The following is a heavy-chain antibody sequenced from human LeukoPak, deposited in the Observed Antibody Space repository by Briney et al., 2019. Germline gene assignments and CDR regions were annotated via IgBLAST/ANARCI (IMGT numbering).Heavy chain of an antibody. CDR1: GFTFSSYA. D-gene: IGHD2-15*01. Sequence: GGSLRLSCAASGFTFSSYAMSWVRQAPGKGLEWVSAISGSGGSTYYADSVKGRFTISRDNSKNTLYLQMNSLRAEDTAVYYCANRDIVVGVAATQDYWGQGTLVTVSS. CDR2: ISGSGGST. V-gene: IGHV3-23*01. CDR3: ANRDIVVGVAATQDY. J-gene: IGHJ4*02.